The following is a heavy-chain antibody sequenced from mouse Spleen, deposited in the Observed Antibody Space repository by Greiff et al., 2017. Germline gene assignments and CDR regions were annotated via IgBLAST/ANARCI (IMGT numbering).Heavy chain of an antibody. CDR1: GYTFTDYE. J-gene: IGHJ2*01. Sequence: QVQLKESGAELVRPGASVTLSCKASGYTFTDYEMHWVKQTPVHGLEWIGAIDPETGGTAYNQKFKGKAILTADKSSSTAYMELRSLTSEDSAVYYCTRTGTYYFDYWGQGTTLTVSS. V-gene: IGHV1-15*01. CDR3: TRTGTYYFDY. CDR2: IDPETGGT. D-gene: IGHD4-1*01.